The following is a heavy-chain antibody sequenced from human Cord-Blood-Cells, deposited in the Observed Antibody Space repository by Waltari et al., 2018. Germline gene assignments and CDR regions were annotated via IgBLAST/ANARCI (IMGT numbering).Heavy chain of an antibody. Sequence: QVQLVQSGAEVKKPGSSVKVSCKASGGTFSSYAISGVRQAAGKGLEWMGGIIPIPGRANYAQQVQGRVTITADESTSTAYMELSSLRSEDTAVYYCARVVLGAVGGYDFDYWGQGTLVTVSS. CDR2: IIPIPGRA. J-gene: IGHJ4*02. CDR1: GGTFSSYA. D-gene: IGHD5-12*01. V-gene: IGHV1-69*01. CDR3: ARVVLGAVGGYDFDY.